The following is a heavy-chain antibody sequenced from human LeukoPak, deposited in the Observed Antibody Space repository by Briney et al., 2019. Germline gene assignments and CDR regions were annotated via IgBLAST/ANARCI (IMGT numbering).Heavy chain of an antibody. V-gene: IGHV3-23*01. CDR1: GFTFSSYA. CDR2: ILDSGYST. Sequence: GGSPKISFATSGFTFSSYAMSWVRQAPGKGLEWVSGILDSGYSTYYANSVKGRFTISRDNSNNTLYLQMNSLRAEDTAVYYCAKLGGHPLHNYYVGVWGKGTTVAVSS. D-gene: IGHD3-16*01. CDR3: AKLGGHPLHNYYVGV. J-gene: IGHJ6*03.